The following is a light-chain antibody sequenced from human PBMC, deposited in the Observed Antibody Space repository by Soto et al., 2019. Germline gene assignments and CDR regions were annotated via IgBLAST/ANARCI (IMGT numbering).Light chain of an antibody. Sequence: QSVLTQPASVSGSPGQSITISCTGTSGDVGGYKYVSWYQHHPGKAPKLMIYEVSNRPSGVSDRFSGSKSGNTASLTISGLQAEDEADYYCFSFRISSYVSGTGTKVTVL. J-gene: IGLJ1*01. CDR1: SGDVGGYKY. V-gene: IGLV2-14*01. CDR3: FSFRISSYV. CDR2: EVS.